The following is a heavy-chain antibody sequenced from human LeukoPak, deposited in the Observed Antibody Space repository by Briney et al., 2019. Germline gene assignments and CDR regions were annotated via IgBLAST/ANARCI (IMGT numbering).Heavy chain of an antibody. CDR1: GFAFNSYT. V-gene: IGHV3-21*01. Sequence: GGSLRLSCVGSGFAFNSYTITWVRQAPGKGLEWVSSITSTSAYRKYADSVRGRFTISRDNAKNSLYLQMNSLGAEDTAVYHCARVTAGATTLNYYYYFMDVWGKGTTVTVSS. J-gene: IGHJ6*03. CDR3: ARVTAGATTLNYYYYFMDV. D-gene: IGHD1-26*01. CDR2: ITSTSAYR.